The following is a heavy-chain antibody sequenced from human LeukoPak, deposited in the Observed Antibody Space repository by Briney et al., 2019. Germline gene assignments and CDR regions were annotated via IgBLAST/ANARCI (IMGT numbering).Heavy chain of an antibody. D-gene: IGHD4-11*01. CDR2: IYYSGST. CDR3: ARDDDYLAALDY. CDR1: GDSISSSSYY. J-gene: IGHJ4*02. Sequence: PSETLSLTCNVSGDSISSSSYYWGWIRQPPGKGLEWIGSIYYSGSTYINPPLKSRVTLSVDTSKNEFSLKLSSVTAADTAVYYCARDDDYLAALDYWGQGALVTVSS. V-gene: IGHV4-39*07.